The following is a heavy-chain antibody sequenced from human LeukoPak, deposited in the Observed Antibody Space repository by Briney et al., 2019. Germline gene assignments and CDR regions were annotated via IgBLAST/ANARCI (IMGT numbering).Heavy chain of an antibody. J-gene: IGHJ4*02. D-gene: IGHD3-22*01. Sequence: PGRSLRLSCAASGFTFDDYAMHWVRQAPGKGLEWVSGISWNSGSIGYADSVKGRFTISRDNAKNSLYLQMNSLRAEDTALYYCAKAGSEYYDSSGYLGYWGQGTLVTVSS. V-gene: IGHV3-9*01. CDR2: ISWNSGSI. CDR1: GFTFDDYA. CDR3: AKAGSEYYDSSGYLGY.